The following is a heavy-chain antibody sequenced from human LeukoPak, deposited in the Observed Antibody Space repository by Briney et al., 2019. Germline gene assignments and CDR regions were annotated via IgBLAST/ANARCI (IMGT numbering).Heavy chain of an antibody. J-gene: IGHJ4*02. CDR2: VYYSGTT. CDR1: GDSISLSFYY. D-gene: IGHD3-10*01. CDR3: ASRRPMVRGVTRLFDY. V-gene: IGHV4-39*02. Sequence: SETLSLTCSVSGDSISLSFYYWGWIRQPPGKALEWIGSVYYSGTTSYNPSLKSRVTISVDMSKNHFSLRLSSVTAADTAVYYCASRRPMVRGVTRLFDYWGQGTLVTVSS.